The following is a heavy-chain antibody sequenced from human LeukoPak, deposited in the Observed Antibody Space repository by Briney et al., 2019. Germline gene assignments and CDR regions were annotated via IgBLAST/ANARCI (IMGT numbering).Heavy chain of an antibody. CDR3: AREGSWYEVGWFDP. J-gene: IGHJ5*02. Sequence: ASVKVSCKASGYTFTSYGISWVRQAPGQGLEWMGWISAYNGNTNYAQKLQGRVTITRNTSISTAYMELSSLRSEDTAVYYCAREGSWYEVGWFDPWGQGTLVTVSS. CDR2: ISAYNGNT. D-gene: IGHD2-15*01. V-gene: IGHV1-18*01. CDR1: GYTFTSYG.